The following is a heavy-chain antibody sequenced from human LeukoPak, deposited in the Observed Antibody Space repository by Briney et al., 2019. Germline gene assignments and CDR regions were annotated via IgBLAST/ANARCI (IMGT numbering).Heavy chain of an antibody. CDR1: GGSISSYY. CDR3: ARISPSILPNQAYGMDV. V-gene: IGHV4-59*01. CDR2: IYYSGST. Sequence: PSETLSLTCTVSGGSISSYYWSWIRQPPGKGREWIGYIYYSGSTNYNPSLKSRVTISLDTSKNQFSLKLRSVTAADTAVYYCARISPSILPNQAYGMDVWGQGTTVTVSS. J-gene: IGHJ6*02. D-gene: IGHD3-9*01.